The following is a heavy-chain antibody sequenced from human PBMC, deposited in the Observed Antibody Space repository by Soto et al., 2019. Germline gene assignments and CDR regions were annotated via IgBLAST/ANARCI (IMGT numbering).Heavy chain of an antibody. CDR3: ARDGFGRYDGSGSEAFDI. CDR1: GFTFRSFT. V-gene: IGHV3-53*01. Sequence: GGSLRLSCAASGFTFRSFTMNWVRQAPGKGLEWVSVIYTSGTTYYADSVKGRFTISRDNFKNTLYLQMNSLRAEDTAMYYCARDGFGRYDGSGSEAFDIWGQGTMVTVSS. D-gene: IGHD3-10*01. J-gene: IGHJ3*02. CDR2: IYTSGTT.